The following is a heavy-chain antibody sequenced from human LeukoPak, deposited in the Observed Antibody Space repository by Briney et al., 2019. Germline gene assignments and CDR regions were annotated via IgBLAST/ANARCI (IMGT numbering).Heavy chain of an antibody. CDR3: ARAGFTFSDYFGSFFDY. J-gene: IGHJ4*02. D-gene: IGHD3-10*01. Sequence: SETLSLTCTVSGVSISSYYWSWIRQPAGKGLEWIGRIHTSGSTNYNPSLKSRVTMSVDTSKNQFSLKLSSVTAADTAVYYCARAGFTFSDYFGSFFDYWGQGTLVTVSS. V-gene: IGHV4-4*07. CDR2: IHTSGST. CDR1: GVSISSYY.